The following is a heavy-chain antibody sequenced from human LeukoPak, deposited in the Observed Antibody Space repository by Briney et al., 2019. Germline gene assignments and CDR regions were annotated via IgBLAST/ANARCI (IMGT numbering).Heavy chain of an antibody. Sequence: GGSLRLSCAASGFTFGSYGMNWVRQAPGKGLEWVAVISYDGSNKYYADSVKGRFTISRDNSKNTLFVQMSSLRAEDTAVYYCARGEYYSDTSSYFDYWGQGTLVTVSS. CDR1: GFTFGSYG. J-gene: IGHJ4*02. CDR3: ARGEYYSDTSSYFDY. D-gene: IGHD3-22*01. CDR2: ISYDGSNK. V-gene: IGHV3-30*03.